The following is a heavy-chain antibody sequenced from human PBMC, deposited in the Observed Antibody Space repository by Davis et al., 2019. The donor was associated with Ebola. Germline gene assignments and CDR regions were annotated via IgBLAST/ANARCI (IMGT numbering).Heavy chain of an antibody. CDR2: ISGSGGST. V-gene: IGHV3-23*01. CDR1: GFTFSSYA. D-gene: IGHD6-13*01. Sequence: GESLKISCAASGFTFSSYAMSWVRQAPGKGLEWVSAISGSGGSTYYADSVKGRFTISRDNSKNTLYLQMNSLRAEDTAVYYCAKDPIAAAVTGWGQGTLVTVSS. CDR3: AKDPIAAAVTG. J-gene: IGHJ4*02.